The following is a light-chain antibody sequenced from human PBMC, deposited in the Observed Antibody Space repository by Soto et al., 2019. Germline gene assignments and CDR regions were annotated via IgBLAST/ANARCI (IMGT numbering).Light chain of an antibody. V-gene: IGLV2-11*01. Sequence: QSVLTQPRSVSGSPGQSVTISCTGTSSDVGTYNYVSWYQQHPGKAPKLMIYDVNYRPSGVTDRFSGSKSGNTASLTISGLQAEDEADYYCCSYAGSYTLVFGGGTKVTV. J-gene: IGLJ2*01. CDR3: CSYAGSYTLV. CDR1: SSDVGTYNY. CDR2: DVN.